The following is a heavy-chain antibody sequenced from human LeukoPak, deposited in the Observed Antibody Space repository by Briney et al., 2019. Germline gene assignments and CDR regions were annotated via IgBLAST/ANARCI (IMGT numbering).Heavy chain of an antibody. CDR3: ARRRSSGWYDY. CDR2: IYYSGST. CDR1: GGSISSSSYC. D-gene: IGHD6-19*01. V-gene: IGHV4-39*01. J-gene: IGHJ4*02. Sequence: SQTLSLTCTVSGGSISSSSYCWGWIRQPPGKGLEWIGSIYYSGSTYYNPSLKSRVTISVDTSKNQFSLKLSSVTAADTAVYYCARRRSSGWYDYWGQGTLVTVSS.